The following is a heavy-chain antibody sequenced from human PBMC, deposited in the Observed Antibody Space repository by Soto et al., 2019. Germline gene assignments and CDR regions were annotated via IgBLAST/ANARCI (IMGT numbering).Heavy chain of an antibody. V-gene: IGHV3-66*01. Sequence: GGSLRLSCAASGITVNSNYMRWVRQAPGKGLEWVSVIYSGGSTYYADSVKGRFTISRDNSKNTLYLQMNSLRAEDTAVYYCARETPTYYMDVWGKGTTVTVYS. CDR1: GITVNSNY. J-gene: IGHJ6*03. CDR2: IYSGGST. CDR3: ARETPTYYMDV.